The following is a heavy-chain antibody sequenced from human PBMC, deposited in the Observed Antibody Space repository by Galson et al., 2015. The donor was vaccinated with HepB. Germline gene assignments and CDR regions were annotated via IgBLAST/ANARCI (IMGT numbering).Heavy chain of an antibody. D-gene: IGHD2-15*01. CDR2: INANSGGT. Sequence: SVKASCKASGYTFTDYYLHWVRQAPGQGLEWMGWINANSGGTNYAQKYQGWVTMTRDTSISTAYMELSRLRSDDTAVYYCARGYCTGGNCYNFDYWGQGTLVAVPS. CDR1: GYTFTDYY. CDR3: ARGYCTGGNCYNFDY. V-gene: IGHV1-2*04. J-gene: IGHJ4*02.